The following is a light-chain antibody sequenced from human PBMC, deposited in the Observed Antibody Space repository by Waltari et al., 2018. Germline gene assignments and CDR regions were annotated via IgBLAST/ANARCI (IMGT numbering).Light chain of an antibody. CDR2: GAS. Sequence: EIVLTQSPATLSLSPGERVTLSCRASQSVDNYLLWYQQKPGQTPRLLIYGASNRATGIPARFSGSGSGTDFTLTIDSLESEDFAVYYCQQRFSWPPLTFGGGTKVEVK. CDR3: QQRFSWPPLT. CDR1: QSVDNY. J-gene: IGKJ4*01. V-gene: IGKV3-11*01.